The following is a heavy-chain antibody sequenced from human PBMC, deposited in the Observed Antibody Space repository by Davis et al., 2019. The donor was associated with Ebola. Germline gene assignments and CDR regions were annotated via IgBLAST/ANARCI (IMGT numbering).Heavy chain of an antibody. D-gene: IGHD3-9*01. V-gene: IGHV3-74*03. CDR2: INRDGSTT. Sequence: HTGGSLRLSCAASGFTFSSYWMHWVRQAPGKGLVWVSCINRDGSTTTYADSVKGRFTISRDNAKNSLYLQMNSLRAEDTAVYYCASRTKYYDILTIDGDAFDIWGQGTMVTVSS. J-gene: IGHJ3*02. CDR3: ASRTKYYDILTIDGDAFDI. CDR1: GFTFSSYW.